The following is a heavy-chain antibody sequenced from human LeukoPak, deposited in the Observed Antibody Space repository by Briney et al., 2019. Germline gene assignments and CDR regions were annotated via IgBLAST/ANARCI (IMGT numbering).Heavy chain of an antibody. CDR2: IYYSGST. CDR1: GGSISSHY. J-gene: IGHJ5*02. CDR3: ARRGLFGFDP. Sequence: SETLSLTCTVSGGSISSHYGSWIRQPPGKGLEWIGYIYYSGSTNYNPSLKSRVTISVDTSKNQFSLKLSSVTAADTAVYYCARRGLFGFDPWGQGPLVTVSS. D-gene: IGHD3-10*01. V-gene: IGHV4-59*11.